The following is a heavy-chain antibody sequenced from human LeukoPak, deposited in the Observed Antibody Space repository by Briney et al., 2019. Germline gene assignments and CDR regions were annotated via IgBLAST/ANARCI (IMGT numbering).Heavy chain of an antibody. CDR3: ARFIAAPYYFDY. V-gene: IGHV3-23*01. J-gene: IGHJ4*02. Sequence: PGGSLRLSCAASGFTFSSYSMSWVRQAPGKGLEWVSAISGSGGSTYYADSAKGRFTISRDNAKNSLYLQMNSLRAEDTAVYYCARFIAAPYYFDYWGRGTLVTVSS. CDR1: GFTFSSYS. CDR2: ISGSGGST. D-gene: IGHD6-13*01.